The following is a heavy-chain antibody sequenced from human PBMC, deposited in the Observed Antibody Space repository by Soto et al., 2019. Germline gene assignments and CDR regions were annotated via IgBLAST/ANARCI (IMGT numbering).Heavy chain of an antibody. D-gene: IGHD3-22*01. CDR3: ARVPYYYFISGYYPDYYYYGMDV. CDR1: GFTFSSYG. CDR2: ISYDGSNK. Sequence: GGSLRLSCAASGFTFSSYGMNWVRQAPGKGLEWVAVISYDGSNKYYADSVKGRFTISRDNSKNTLYLQLNSLRAEDTAVYYCARVPYYYFISGYYPDYYYYGMDVWAKGPRSPSP. J-gene: IGHJ6*02. V-gene: IGHV3-30*03.